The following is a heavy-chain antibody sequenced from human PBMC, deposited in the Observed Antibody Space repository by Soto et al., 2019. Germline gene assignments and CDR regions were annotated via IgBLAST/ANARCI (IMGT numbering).Heavy chain of an antibody. Sequence: GGSLRLSCAASGFTFSSYWMSWVRQAPGKGLEWVANIKQDGSEKYYVDSVKGRFTISRDNAKNSLYLQMNSLRAEDTAVYYCARGGYDAVVRGVMEDDWFDPWGQGTLVTVSS. CDR3: ARGGYDAVVRGVMEDDWFDP. CDR2: IKQDGSEK. D-gene: IGHD3-10*01. V-gene: IGHV3-7*03. CDR1: GFTFSSYW. J-gene: IGHJ5*02.